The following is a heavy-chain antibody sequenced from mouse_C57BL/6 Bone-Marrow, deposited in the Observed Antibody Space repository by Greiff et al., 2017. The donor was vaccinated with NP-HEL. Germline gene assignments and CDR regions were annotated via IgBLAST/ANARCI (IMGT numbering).Heavy chain of an antibody. CDR1: GFTFSSYG. V-gene: IGHV5-6*02. CDR2: ISSGGSYT. CDR3: ARHGNWYFDV. D-gene: IGHD2-1*01. Sequence: DVKLQESGGDLVKPGGSLKLSCAASGFTFSSYGMSWVRQTPDKRLEWVATISSGGSYTYYPDSVKGRFTISRDNAKNTLYLQMSSLKSEDTAMYYCARHGNWYFDVWGTGTTVTVSS. J-gene: IGHJ1*03.